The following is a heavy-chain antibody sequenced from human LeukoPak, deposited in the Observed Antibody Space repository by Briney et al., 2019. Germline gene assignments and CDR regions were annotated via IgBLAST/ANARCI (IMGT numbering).Heavy chain of an antibody. D-gene: IGHD2-2*01. CDR2: ISSSGITI. Sequence: GGSLRLSCAASGFTFSDYYMSWIRQAPGKGLEWVSYISSSGITIYYADSVKGRFTISRDNGQSSLYLQMNSLRAEDTAVYYCARDPRGAVVPGAMGVWGKGTTVTVSS. CDR1: GFTFSDYY. J-gene: IGHJ6*04. CDR3: ARDPRGAVVPGAMGV. V-gene: IGHV3-11*01.